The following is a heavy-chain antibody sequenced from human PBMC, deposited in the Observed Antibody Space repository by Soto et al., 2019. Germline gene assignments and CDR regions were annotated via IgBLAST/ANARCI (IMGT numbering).Heavy chain of an antibody. CDR1: GFTFTSSA. Sequence: GASVKVSCKASGFTFTSSAVQWVRQARGQRLEWIGWIVVGSGNTNYAQKFQERVTITRDMSTSTAYMELSSLRSEDTAVYYCAALPWSGKNPYYYGMDVWGQGTTVTVSS. CDR3: AALPWSGKNPYYYGMDV. V-gene: IGHV1-58*01. J-gene: IGHJ6*02. D-gene: IGHD3-3*01. CDR2: IVVGSGNT.